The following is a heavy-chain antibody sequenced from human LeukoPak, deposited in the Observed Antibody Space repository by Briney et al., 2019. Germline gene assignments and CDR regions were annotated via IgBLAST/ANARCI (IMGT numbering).Heavy chain of an antibody. D-gene: IGHD2-15*01. V-gene: IGHV1-2*02. CDR2: INPNSGGT. J-gene: IGHJ3*02. Sequence: ASVKVSCKASGGTFSSYAISWVRQAPGQGLEWMGWINPNSGGTNYAQKFQGRVTMTRDTSISTAYMELSRLTYDDTAVYYCARGGLVVVVAENDAFDIWGQGTTVTVSS. CDR1: GGTFSSYA. CDR3: ARGGLVVVVAENDAFDI.